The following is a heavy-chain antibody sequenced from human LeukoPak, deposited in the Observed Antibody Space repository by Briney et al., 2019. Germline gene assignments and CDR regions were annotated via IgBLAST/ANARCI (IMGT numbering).Heavy chain of an antibody. CDR1: GFTSSSYS. CDR3: ARGGWEWELLSLDY. D-gene: IGHD1-26*01. Sequence: GGSLRLSCAASGFTSSSYSMNWVRQAPGKGLEWVSYISSSSSTIYYADSVKGRFTISRDNAKNPLYLQMNSLRAEDTAVYYCARGGWEWELLSLDYWGQGTLVTVSS. J-gene: IGHJ4*02. V-gene: IGHV3-48*04. CDR2: ISSSSSTI.